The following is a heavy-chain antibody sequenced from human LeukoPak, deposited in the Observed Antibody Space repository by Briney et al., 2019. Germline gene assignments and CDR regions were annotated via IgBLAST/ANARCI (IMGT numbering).Heavy chain of an antibody. Sequence: GGSLRLSCAASGFTFSSYSMNWVRQAPGKGLEWVSSISSSSSYIYYADSVKGRFTISRDNAKNSLYLQMNSLRAEDTAVYYCARGARGYGDYVSPPYYYYYMDVWGKGTTVTVSS. CDR3: ARGARGYGDYVSPPYYYYYMDV. D-gene: IGHD4-17*01. V-gene: IGHV3-21*01. J-gene: IGHJ6*03. CDR2: ISSSSSYI. CDR1: GFTFSSYS.